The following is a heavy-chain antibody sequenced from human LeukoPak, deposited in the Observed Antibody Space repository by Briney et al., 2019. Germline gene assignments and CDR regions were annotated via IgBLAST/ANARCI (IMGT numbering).Heavy chain of an antibody. CDR3: AKNPRVNPTHFDY. CDR2: IIPFLGVA. V-gene: IGHV1-69*04. CDR1: GGTFNTYA. J-gene: IGHJ4*02. Sequence: SVKVSCKASGGTFNTYAISWVRQAPGQGLEWMGRIIPFLGVANYAQKFQGSVTITADTSTSTAYMELRSLRAEDTAVYYCAKNPRVNPTHFDYWGQGTLVTVSS.